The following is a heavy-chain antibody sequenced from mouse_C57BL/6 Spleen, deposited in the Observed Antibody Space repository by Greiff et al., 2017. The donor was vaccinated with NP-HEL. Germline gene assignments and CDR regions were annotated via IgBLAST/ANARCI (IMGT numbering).Heavy chain of an antibody. Sequence: QVQLQQPGAELVKPGASVKLSCKASGYTFTSYWMHWVKQRPGQGLEWIGMIHPNSGSTNYNEKFKSKATLTVDKSSSTAYMQLSSLTSEDSAVYYCARGITTVVRGNYFDYWGQGTTLTVSS. V-gene: IGHV1-64*01. D-gene: IGHD1-1*01. CDR2: IHPNSGST. CDR1: GYTFTSYW. J-gene: IGHJ2*01. CDR3: ARGITTVVRGNYFDY.